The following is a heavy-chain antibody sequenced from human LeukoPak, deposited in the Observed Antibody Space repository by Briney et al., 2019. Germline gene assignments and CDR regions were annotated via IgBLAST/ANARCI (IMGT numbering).Heavy chain of an antibody. V-gene: IGHV3-48*03. Sequence: GGSLRLSCAASGFTFSSYEMNWVRQAPGKGLEWGSYISSSGSTIYYADSVKGRFTISRDNAKNSLYLQMNSLRAEDTAVYYCARDHYYGSGSHSLYWGQGTLVTVSS. J-gene: IGHJ4*02. CDR1: GFTFSSYE. CDR2: ISSSGSTI. D-gene: IGHD3-10*01. CDR3: ARDHYYGSGSHSLY.